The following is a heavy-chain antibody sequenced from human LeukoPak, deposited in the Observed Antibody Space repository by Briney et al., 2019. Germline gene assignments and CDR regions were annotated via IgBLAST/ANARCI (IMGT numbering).Heavy chain of an antibody. CDR1: GGSISSYY. CDR2: IYTSGST. CDR3: AVAAPTEQFVTSLIDY. Sequence: SETLSLTCTVSGGSISSYYWSWIRQPAGKGLEWIGRIYTSGSTNYNPSLKSLVTMSVDTSKNQFSLKLSSVTAADTAVYYCAVAAPTEQFVTSLIDYWGQGTLVTVSS. J-gene: IGHJ4*02. D-gene: IGHD6-19*01. V-gene: IGHV4-4*07.